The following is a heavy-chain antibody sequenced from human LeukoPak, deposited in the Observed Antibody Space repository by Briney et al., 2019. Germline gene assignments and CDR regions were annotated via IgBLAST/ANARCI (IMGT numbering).Heavy chain of an antibody. V-gene: IGHV4-59*01. D-gene: IGHD4-17*01. CDR2: IYYSGST. Sequence: PSETLSLTCTVSGGSISSYYWSWIRQPPGKGLEWIGYIYYSGSTNYNPSLKSRVTISVDTSKNQFSLKLSSVTAADTAVYYCATTVRFNWFDPWGRGTLVTVSS. CDR1: GGSISSYY. CDR3: ATTVRFNWFDP. J-gene: IGHJ5*02.